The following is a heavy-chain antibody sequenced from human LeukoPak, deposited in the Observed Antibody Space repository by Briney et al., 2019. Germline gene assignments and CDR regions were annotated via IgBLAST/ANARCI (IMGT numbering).Heavy chain of an antibody. CDR1: GYSISSGYY. V-gene: IGHV4-38-2*02. Sequence: SETLSLTCTASGYSISSGYYWGWIRQPPGKGLEWIGEINHSGSTNYNPSLKSRVTISVDTSKNQFSLKLSSVTAADTAVYYCARRRPWFGGHYWYFDLWGRGTLVTVSS. D-gene: IGHD3-10*01. CDR3: ARRRPWFGGHYWYFDL. CDR2: INHSGST. J-gene: IGHJ2*01.